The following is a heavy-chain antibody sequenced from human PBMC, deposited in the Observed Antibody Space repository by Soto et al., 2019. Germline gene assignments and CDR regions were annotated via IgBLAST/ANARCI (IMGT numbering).Heavy chain of an antibody. CDR1: GYTFTGYA. Sequence: QVPLVQSGAEVKKPGASVKVSCKASGYTFTGYAIHWVRQAPGQRHEWMGWINGGNGDTKYSQKFHGRVTITRDTSASTAYMELTSLGSEDTAVYHCARGYCSSTSCQYYFDFWGQGTLVTVSS. J-gene: IGHJ4*02. D-gene: IGHD2-2*01. V-gene: IGHV1-3*01. CDR2: INGGNGDT. CDR3: ARGYCSSTSCQYYFDF.